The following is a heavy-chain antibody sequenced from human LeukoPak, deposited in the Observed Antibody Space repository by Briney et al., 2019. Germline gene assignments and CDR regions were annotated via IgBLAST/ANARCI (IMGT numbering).Heavy chain of an antibody. Sequence: PGGSLRLSCAASGFTFSSYGMHWVRQAPGKGLEWVAFIRYDGSNKYYADSVKGRFTISRDNSNNTLYLQMDSLRVEDTAVYYCAKRLYSGSALGVGEFDYWGQGTLVTVSS. D-gene: IGHD3-10*01. CDR3: AKRLYSGSALGVGEFDY. CDR1: GFTFSSYG. V-gene: IGHV3-30*02. CDR2: IRYDGSNK. J-gene: IGHJ4*02.